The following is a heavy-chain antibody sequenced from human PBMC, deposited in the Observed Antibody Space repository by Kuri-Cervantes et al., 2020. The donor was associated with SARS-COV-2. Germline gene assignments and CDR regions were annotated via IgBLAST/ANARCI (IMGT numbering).Heavy chain of an antibody. Sequence: GESLKISCAASGFSLRDHGMFWVRQAPGKGLEWVALISSGEDKHDADSVRGRFSISRDTSENTLFLQMNSLRHDDTAFYYCARDPGSRNFCDQWGQGTLVTVSS. CDR3: ARDPGSRNFCDQ. D-gene: IGHD1-26*01. J-gene: IGHJ4*02. CDR2: ISSGEDK. CDR1: GFSLRDHG. V-gene: IGHV3-30*03.